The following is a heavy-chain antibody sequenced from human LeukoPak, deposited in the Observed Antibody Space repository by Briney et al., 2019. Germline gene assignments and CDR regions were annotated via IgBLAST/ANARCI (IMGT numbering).Heavy chain of an antibody. CDR1: GFTFSSYG. CDR3: TTPTGPAVIIDY. J-gene: IGHJ4*02. Sequence: GGSLRLSCAASGFTFSSYGMHWVRQAPGKGLEWVAFIRYDGSNRYYADSVKGRFTISRDNSKNTLYLEMNSLRAEDTAVYYCTTPTGPAVIIDYWGPGTLVTVSS. D-gene: IGHD2-2*01. CDR2: IRYDGSNR. V-gene: IGHV3-30*02.